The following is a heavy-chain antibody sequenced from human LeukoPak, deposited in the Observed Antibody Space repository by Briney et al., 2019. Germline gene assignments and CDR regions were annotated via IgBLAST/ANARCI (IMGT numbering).Heavy chain of an antibody. V-gene: IGHV7-4-1*02. D-gene: IGHD3-10*01. CDR3: ARDLKYYYGSGSYYNALSFHYYGMDV. CDR1: GYTFTSYA. CDR2: INTNTGNP. Sequence: ASLKLSCTASGYTFTSYAMNWVRQAPGQGLEWMGWINTNTGNPTYAQGFTGRFVFSLDTSVSTAYLQISSIKAEDTAVYYCARDLKYYYGSGSYYNALSFHYYGMDVWGQGTTVTVSS. J-gene: IGHJ6*02.